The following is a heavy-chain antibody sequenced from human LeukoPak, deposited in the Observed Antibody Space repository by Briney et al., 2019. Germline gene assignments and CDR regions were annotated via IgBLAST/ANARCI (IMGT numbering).Heavy chain of an antibody. CDR3: ARDQGGASGYYHYYYYYMDV. CDR1: GGTFSSYA. D-gene: IGHD3-3*01. J-gene: IGHJ6*03. CDR2: IIPIFGTA. Sequence: GSSVKVSCKASGGTFSSYAISWVRQAPGQGLEWMGGIIPIFGTANYAQKFQGRVTITTGESTSTAYMELSSLRSEGTAVYYCARDQGGASGYYHYYYYYMDVWGKGTTVTVSS. V-gene: IGHV1-69*05.